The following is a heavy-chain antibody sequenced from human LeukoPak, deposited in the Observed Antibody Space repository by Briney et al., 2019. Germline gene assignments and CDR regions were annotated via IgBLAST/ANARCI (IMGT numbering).Heavy chain of an antibody. Sequence: SETLSLTCTVSGGSISSYYWSWIRQPPGKGLEWIGYIHYSGGTDYNTSLKSRVTISIDTSKNQLSLKLSSVTAADTAVYYCSRGLYSSTWPDYWGQGTLVTVSS. D-gene: IGHD6-13*01. J-gene: IGHJ4*02. CDR1: GGSISSYY. CDR3: SRGLYSSTWPDY. V-gene: IGHV4-59*08. CDR2: IHYSGGT.